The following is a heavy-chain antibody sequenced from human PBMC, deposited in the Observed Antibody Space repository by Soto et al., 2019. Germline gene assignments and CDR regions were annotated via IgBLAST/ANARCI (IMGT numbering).Heavy chain of an antibody. D-gene: IGHD3-16*01. CDR1: EFTFSSYW. CDR3: VCKVCDY. CDR2: IKQDGSDK. V-gene: IGHV3-7*01. Sequence: GGSLRLSCAASEFTFSSYWMYWVRQAPGKGLEWVANIKQDGSDKYYVDSVKGRFTISRDNAKNSLYLQMNSLRAEDTAVYYWVCKVCDYWGQGTLVTVSS. J-gene: IGHJ4*02.